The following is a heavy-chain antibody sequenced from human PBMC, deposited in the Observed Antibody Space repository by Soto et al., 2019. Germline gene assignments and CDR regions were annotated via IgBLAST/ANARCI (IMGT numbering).Heavy chain of an antibody. J-gene: IGHJ5*02. CDR1: GYTFTSYA. V-gene: IGHV1-3*05. D-gene: IGHD3-3*01. CDR3: ASGFPLRFDP. CDR2: INAGNGNT. Sequence: QVQLVQSGAEEKKPGATVKVSCKASGYTFTSYAMDWVRQAPGQRLEWMGWINAGNGNTKYSQKFQGRVTITRDTSASTAYMELSSLRSEDTAVYYCASGFPLRFDPWGQGTLVTVSS.